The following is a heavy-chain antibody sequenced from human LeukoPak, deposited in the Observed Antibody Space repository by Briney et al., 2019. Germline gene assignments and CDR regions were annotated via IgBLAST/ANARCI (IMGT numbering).Heavy chain of an antibody. CDR3: ARGGSSGRYTLDY. V-gene: IGHV1-2*06. D-gene: IGHD6-19*01. CDR1: GYTFTGYY. Sequence: GASVKVSCKASGYTFTGYYMHWVRQAPGQGLGWMGLINPNSVGTSYAQKFQGRVTMTRDTSISTAYMELSSLTSDDTAVYYCARGGSSGRYTLDYWGQGTLVTVSS. CDR2: INPNSVGT. J-gene: IGHJ4*02.